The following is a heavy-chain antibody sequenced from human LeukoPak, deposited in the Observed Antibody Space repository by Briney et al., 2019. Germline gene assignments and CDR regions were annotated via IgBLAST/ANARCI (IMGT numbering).Heavy chain of an antibody. J-gene: IGHJ4*02. CDR1: GGSISSYY. D-gene: IGHD3-10*01. V-gene: IGHV4-59*01. Sequence: SETLSLTCTVSGGSISSYYWSWIRQPAGKGLEWIGYIYYSGSTNYNPSLKSRVTISVDTSKNQFSLKLTSVTAADTAVYYCARDRDTSNTFDYWGQGTLVTVSS. CDR3: ARDRDTSNTFDY. CDR2: IYYSGST.